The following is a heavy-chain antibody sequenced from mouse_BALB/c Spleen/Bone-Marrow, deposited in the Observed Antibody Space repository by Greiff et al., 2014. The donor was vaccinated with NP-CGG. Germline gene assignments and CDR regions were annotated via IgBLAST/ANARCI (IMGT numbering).Heavy chain of an antibody. V-gene: IGHV1-20*02. Sequence: VQLKHSGPELVKPEASVKISCKASGYSFTGYFMNWVMQSHGKSLEWIGRINPYNGDTFYNQKFKGRATLTVDKSSSTAHMELRSLASEDSAVYYCTRVTTDWYFDVWGAGTTVTVSS. CDR2: INPYNGDT. CDR3: TRVTTDWYFDV. J-gene: IGHJ1*01. CDR1: GYSFTGYF. D-gene: IGHD1-1*01.